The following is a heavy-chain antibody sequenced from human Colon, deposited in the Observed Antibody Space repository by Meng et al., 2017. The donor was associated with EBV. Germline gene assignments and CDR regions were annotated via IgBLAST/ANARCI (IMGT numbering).Heavy chain of an antibody. CDR2: IYYNGST. Sequence: GAGPGVLTPSETLSLTGTVSGGSISISSYYWGWIRQPPGKGMEWIGSIYYNGSTYYNPSLKSRVTISVDTSKNQFSLKLNSVTAADTAVYYCARRRYYYGSGSYHSYYFDYWGQGALVTVSS. V-gene: IGHV4-39*01. J-gene: IGHJ4*02. CDR3: ARRRYYYGSGSYHSYYFDY. CDR1: GGSISISSYY. D-gene: IGHD3-10*01.